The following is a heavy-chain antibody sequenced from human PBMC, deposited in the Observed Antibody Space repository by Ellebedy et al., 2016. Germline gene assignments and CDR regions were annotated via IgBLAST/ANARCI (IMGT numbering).Heavy chain of an antibody. Sequence: GSLRLSCAVSGGSLSDQYWSWIRQSPGRGLEWIGEIHPSGSSHYNPSLTSRVTISGSTSKNQFSLKLTSVTAADTALYYCARGSDSRKVGYWGQGTLVTVSS. CDR3: ARGSDSRKVGY. CDR1: GGSLSDQY. D-gene: IGHD3-22*01. CDR2: IHPSGSS. J-gene: IGHJ4*02. V-gene: IGHV4-34*01.